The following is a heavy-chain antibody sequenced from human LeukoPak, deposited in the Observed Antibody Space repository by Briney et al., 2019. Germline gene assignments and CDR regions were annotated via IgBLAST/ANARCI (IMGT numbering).Heavy chain of an antibody. Sequence: GGSLRLSCAASGFTFSRFGMNWVRQAPGKGLEWVSYISSTGSPIYYADSVKGRFTISRDNAKNSLYLRMNSLRDDDTAVYYCAQKGGTDYWGQGTLVTVSS. J-gene: IGHJ4*02. CDR2: ISSTGSPI. CDR3: AQKGGTDY. V-gene: IGHV3-48*02. D-gene: IGHD2-15*01. CDR1: GFTFSRFG.